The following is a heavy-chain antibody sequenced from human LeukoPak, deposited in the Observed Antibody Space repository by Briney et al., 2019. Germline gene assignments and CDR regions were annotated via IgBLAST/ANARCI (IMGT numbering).Heavy chain of an antibody. CDR1: GGTFSSYA. CDR3: ASKTPQDIVVVVAASCYYYYGMDV. D-gene: IGHD2-15*01. Sequence: SVKVSCKASGGTFSSYAISWVRQAPGQGLEWMGGIIPIFGTANYAQKFQGRVTITADESTSTAYMELSSLRSEDTAVYYCASKTPQDIVVVVAASCYYYYGMDVWGQGTTVTVSS. CDR2: IIPIFGTA. J-gene: IGHJ6*02. V-gene: IGHV1-69*13.